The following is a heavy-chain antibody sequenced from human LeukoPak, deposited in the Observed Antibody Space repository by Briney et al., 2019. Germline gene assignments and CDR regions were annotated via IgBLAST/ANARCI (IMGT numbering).Heavy chain of an antibody. D-gene: IGHD5-12*01. CDR3: AREFTGYGNTDY. CDR1: GFTFSNVW. V-gene: IGHV3-7*03. J-gene: IGHJ4*02. Sequence: GGSLRLSCAASGFTFSNVWMSWVRQAPGKGLEWVANIRSDGVEKYYVDSVRGRFTISTDTAKNTLYLQMNSLRADDTAVYYCAREFTGYGNTDYWGQGTLVTVSS. CDR2: IRSDGVEK.